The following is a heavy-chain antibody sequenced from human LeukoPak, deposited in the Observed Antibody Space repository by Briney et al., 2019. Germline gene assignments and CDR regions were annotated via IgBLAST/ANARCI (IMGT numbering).Heavy chain of an antibody. CDR1: GGTFSSYA. D-gene: IGHD3-3*01. V-gene: IGHV1-69*13. Sequence: SVKVSCKASGGTFSSYAISWVRQAPGQGLEWMGGIIPIFGTANYAQKFQGRVTITADESTSTAYMELNSLSSEDTAVYYCSSSGVEEWQGLHFWGQGTLVTVSS. CDR2: IIPIFGTA. CDR3: SSSGVEEWQGLHF. J-gene: IGHJ4*02.